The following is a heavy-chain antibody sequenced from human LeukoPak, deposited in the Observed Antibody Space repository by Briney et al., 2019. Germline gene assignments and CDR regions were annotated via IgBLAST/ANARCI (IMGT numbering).Heavy chain of an antibody. Sequence: PSETLSLTCTVSGGSISSYYWSWIRQPPGKGLEWIGYIYYSGSTNYNPSLKSRVTISVDTSKNQFSLKLSSVPAADTAVYYCARLRITIFGVVLASDYYYYGMDVWGQGTTVTVSS. CDR1: GGSISSYY. J-gene: IGHJ6*02. D-gene: IGHD3-3*01. CDR2: IYYSGST. V-gene: IGHV4-59*12. CDR3: ARLRITIFGVVLASDYYYYGMDV.